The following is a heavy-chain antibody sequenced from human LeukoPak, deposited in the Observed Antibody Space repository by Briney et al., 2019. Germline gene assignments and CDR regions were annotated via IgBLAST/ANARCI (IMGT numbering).Heavy chain of an antibody. Sequence: PGGSLRLSCAASGFTFDDYAMHWVRQAPGKGLEWVSGISWNSGSIGYADSVKGRFTISRDNAKNSPYLQMNSLRAEDTALYYCAKELGYCSSTSCQGHAFDIWGQGTMVTVSS. CDR1: GFTFDDYA. V-gene: IGHV3-9*01. J-gene: IGHJ3*02. D-gene: IGHD2-2*01. CDR2: ISWNSGSI. CDR3: AKELGYCSSTSCQGHAFDI.